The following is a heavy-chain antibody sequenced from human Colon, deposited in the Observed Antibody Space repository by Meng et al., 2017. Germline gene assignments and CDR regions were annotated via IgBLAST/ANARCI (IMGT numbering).Heavy chain of an antibody. V-gene: IGHV4-61*08. CDR1: GGSVSRSGYQ. D-gene: IGHD1-26*01. CDR2: AST. CDR3: ARDHMGSLDY. Sequence: QAQLQESGQGLVRPSETLSPICTVSGGSVSRSGYQWGWIRQPPGKGLEWIGYASTNYNPSLKSRVTISLDTSGNQFSLSLSSVTAADTAVYYCARDHMGSLDYWGQGILVTFSS. J-gene: IGHJ4*02.